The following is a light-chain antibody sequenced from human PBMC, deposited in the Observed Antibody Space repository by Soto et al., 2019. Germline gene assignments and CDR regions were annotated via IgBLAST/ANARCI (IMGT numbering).Light chain of an antibody. V-gene: IGLV1-40*01. CDR3: QSYDNRLRAV. CDR2: GNT. CDR1: GSNIGAGYN. J-gene: IGLJ1*01. Sequence: QSVLTQPSSVSGDPGQTVTISCTGSGSNIGAGYNVHWYQRLPGTAPKLLIHGNTNRPSGVPDRFSGSKSGTSASLAITGLQVEDEGNYYCQSYDNRLRAVFGTGTKVTVL.